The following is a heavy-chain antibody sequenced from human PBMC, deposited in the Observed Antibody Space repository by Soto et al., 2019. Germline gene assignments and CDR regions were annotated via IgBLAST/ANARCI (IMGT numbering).Heavy chain of an antibody. D-gene: IGHD5-18*01. CDR2: IGGSGGSK. V-gene: IGHV3-23*01. CDR3: AKDQQGYSYGYYYFDY. CDR1: GFTFSSYA. J-gene: IGHJ4*02. Sequence: EVQLLESGGGLVQPGGSLRLSCAASGFTFSSYAMSWVRQAPGKGLRWVSAIGGSGGSKYYADSVKGRFTISRDNSKNTLYLQMNSLRAEDTAVYYCAKDQQGYSYGYYYFDYWGQGTLVTVSS.